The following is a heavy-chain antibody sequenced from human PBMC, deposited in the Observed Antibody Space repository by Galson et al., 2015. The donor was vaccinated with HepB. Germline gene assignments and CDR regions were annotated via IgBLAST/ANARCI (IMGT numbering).Heavy chain of an antibody. CDR2: IDPSDSYT. D-gene: IGHD3-22*01. CDR1: GYSFTSYW. J-gene: IGHJ4*03. V-gene: IGHV5-10-1*01. CDR3: ARLTPSEYDSSGYNH. Sequence: QSGAEVKKPGESLRISCKGSGYSFTSYWISWVRQMPGKGLEWMGRIDPSDSYTNYSPSFQGHVTITADKSISTAYLQVSSLKASDTAMYYCARLTPSEYDSSGYNHWRHGSLVTASS.